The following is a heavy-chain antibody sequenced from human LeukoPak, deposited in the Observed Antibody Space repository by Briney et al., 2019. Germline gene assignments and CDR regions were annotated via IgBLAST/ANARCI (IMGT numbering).Heavy chain of an antibody. CDR2: ISGRSEMT. J-gene: IGHJ4*02. CDR1: GFTFSSYA. V-gene: IGHV3-23*01. CDR3: AKESAYTSPRNYYFDS. D-gene: IGHD1-14*01. Sequence: PGGSLRLSCAASGFTFSSYAMSWVRQAPGKGREWVSAISGRSEMTYYSDSVKGRFTISRDNSKNTLSLHMNSPRAEDTAVYYCAKESAYTSPRNYYFDSWGQGTLVAVSS.